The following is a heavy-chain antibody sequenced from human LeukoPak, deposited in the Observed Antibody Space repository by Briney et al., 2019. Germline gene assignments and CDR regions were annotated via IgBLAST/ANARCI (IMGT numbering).Heavy chain of an antibody. CDR2: IIPIFGTA. V-gene: IGHV1-69*06. CDR1: GGTFSSYA. J-gene: IGHJ6*03. Sequence: SVKVSCKASGGTFSSYAISWVRQAPGQGLEWMGGIIPIFGTANYAQKFQGRVTITADKSTSTAYMELSSLRSEDTAVYYCARWIAAAGTDYYYYMDVWGKGTTVTVSS. D-gene: IGHD6-13*01. CDR3: ARWIAAAGTDYYYYMDV.